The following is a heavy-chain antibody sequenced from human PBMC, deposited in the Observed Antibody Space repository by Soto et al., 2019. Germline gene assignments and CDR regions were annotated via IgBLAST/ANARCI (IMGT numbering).Heavy chain of an antibody. J-gene: IGHJ4*02. CDR2: IDPGSGRA. D-gene: IGHD2-8*01. Sequence: QVQLVQSGAEVKRPGASVRVSCKPSGYTLRNYAIHWVRQAAGQSLEWLAWIDPGSGRATYSQKVQGRITVTRDISATTFYMDLTSLTSEDTAAYYCTRDLNGGNPFDYWGQGALVTVSS. CDR1: GYTLRNYA. CDR3: TRDLNGGNPFDY. V-gene: IGHV1-3*01.